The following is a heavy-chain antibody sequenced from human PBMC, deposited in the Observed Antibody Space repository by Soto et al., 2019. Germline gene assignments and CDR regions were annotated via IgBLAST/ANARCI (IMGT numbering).Heavy chain of an antibody. CDR3: ARGGAGSSGSYYGSGALDY. D-gene: IGHD3-10*01. Sequence: EVQLVESGGGLVQPGGSLRLSCAASGFSFSNYGMHWVRQAPGKGLEWISYVSSTGTTIYQAGSVRGRFTISRDNAKNSRYLQMNNLRAEDTAVYYCARGGAGSSGSYYGSGALDYWGQGTLVTVSS. CDR1: GFSFSNYG. V-gene: IGHV3-48*01. J-gene: IGHJ4*02. CDR2: VSSTGTTI.